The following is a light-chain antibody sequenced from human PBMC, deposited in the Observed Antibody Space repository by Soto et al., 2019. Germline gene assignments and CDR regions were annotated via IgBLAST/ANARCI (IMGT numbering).Light chain of an antibody. CDR1: QSVSSSY. V-gene: IGKV3-20*01. CDR2: GAS. J-gene: IGKJ1*01. Sequence: EIALTQSPGTLSLSPGEGATLSCRASQSVSSSYLAWYQQKPGQAPRLLIYGASSRATGIPDRFSGSGSGTDFTLTISRLEPEDFAVYYCQQYGSSPWTFGQGTKVDI. CDR3: QQYGSSPWT.